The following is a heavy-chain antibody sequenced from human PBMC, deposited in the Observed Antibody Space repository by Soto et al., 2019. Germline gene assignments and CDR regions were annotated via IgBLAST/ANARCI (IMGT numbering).Heavy chain of an antibody. Sequence: ASVKVSCKAPGDTFTSYYMHWVRQAPGHGLEWMGVINPNGGSIRFAQKFQGRVTMTRDKSRSTVYMELRGLKSEDTAVYYCARSYGGVYGIIIEGPNRFPPWGQRTLVTVSS. CDR1: GDTFTSYY. D-gene: IGHD3-16*01. CDR3: ARSYGGVYGIIIEGPNRFPP. V-gene: IGHV1-46*01. J-gene: IGHJ5*02. CDR2: INPNGGSI.